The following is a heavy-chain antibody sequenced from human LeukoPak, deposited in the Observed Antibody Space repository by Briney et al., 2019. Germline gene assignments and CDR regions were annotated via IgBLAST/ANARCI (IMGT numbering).Heavy chain of an antibody. CDR3: AKGPLLWD. J-gene: IGHJ4*02. CDR2: IYYSGST. V-gene: IGHV4-39*07. D-gene: IGHD2/OR15-2a*01. CDR1: GGSISSSSYY. Sequence: SETLSLTCTLTGGSISSSSYYWGWLRQPPEKGLEWIGSIYYSGSTYYNPSLKSRVTISVDTSKNQFSLKLSSVTAADTAVYYCAKGPLLWDWGQGTLVTVSS.